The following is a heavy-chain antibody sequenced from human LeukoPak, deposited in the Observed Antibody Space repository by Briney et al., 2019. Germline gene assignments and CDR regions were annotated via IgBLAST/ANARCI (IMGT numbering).Heavy chain of an antibody. J-gene: IGHJ6*02. D-gene: IGHD6-13*01. Sequence: GGSLRLSCAASGFTFSSYAMHWVRQAPGKGLEWVAVISYDGSNKYYADSVKGRFTISRDNSKNTLYLQMNSLRAEDTAVYYCAKSIAAAGLGPYYYGMDVWGQGTTVTVSS. CDR3: AKSIAAAGLGPYYYGMDV. V-gene: IGHV3-30-3*02. CDR2: ISYDGSNK. CDR1: GFTFSSYA.